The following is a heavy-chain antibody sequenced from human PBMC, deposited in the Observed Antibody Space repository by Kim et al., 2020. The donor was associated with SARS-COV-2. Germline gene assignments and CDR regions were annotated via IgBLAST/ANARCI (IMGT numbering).Heavy chain of an antibody. D-gene: IGHD6-13*01. CDR2: ISSSSSYT. CDR1: GFTFSDYY. V-gene: IGHV3-11*06. Sequence: GGSLRLSCAASGFTFSDYYMSWIRQAPGKGLEWVSYISSSSSYTNYADSVKGGFTISRDNAKNSLYLQMNSLRAEDTAVYYCARDWLGKQQLADYWGQGTLVTVSS. J-gene: IGHJ4*02. CDR3: ARDWLGKQQLADY.